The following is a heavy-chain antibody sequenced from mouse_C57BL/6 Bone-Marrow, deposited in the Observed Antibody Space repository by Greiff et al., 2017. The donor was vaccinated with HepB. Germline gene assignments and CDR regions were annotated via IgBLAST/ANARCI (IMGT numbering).Heavy chain of an antibody. J-gene: IGHJ2*01. CDR3: ASAYYSNYDDFDY. Sequence: EVKLMESGGGLVKPGGSLKLSCAASGFTFSDYGMHWVRQAPEKGLEWVAYISSGSSTIYYADTVKGRFTISRDNAKNTLFLQMTSLRSEDTAMYYCASAYYSNYDDFDYWGQGTTLTVSS. CDR2: ISSGSSTI. D-gene: IGHD2-5*01. CDR1: GFTFSDYG. V-gene: IGHV5-17*01.